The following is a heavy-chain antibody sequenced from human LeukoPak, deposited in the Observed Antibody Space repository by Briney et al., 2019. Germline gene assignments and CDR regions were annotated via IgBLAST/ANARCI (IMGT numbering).Heavy chain of an antibody. Sequence: GGSLRLSCAASGFTFSTYGMNWVRQAPGKGLEWVSGIDGSGTTTFYADSVKGRFTISRDNSMNTVYLQMNSLRPEDTAVYYCAKKSVPNTPPTFDYWGQGALVTVSS. D-gene: IGHD2-2*02. CDR2: IDGSGTTT. J-gene: IGHJ4*02. V-gene: IGHV3-23*05. CDR3: AKKSVPNTPPTFDY. CDR1: GFTFSTYG.